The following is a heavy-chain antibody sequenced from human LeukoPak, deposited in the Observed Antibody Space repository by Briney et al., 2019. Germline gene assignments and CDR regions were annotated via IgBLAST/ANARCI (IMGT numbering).Heavy chain of an antibody. CDR2: ISYDGSNK. CDR3: ARRAGAYSHPYDY. Sequence: GGSLRLSCAASGFTFSSYGMHWVRQAPGKGLEWVAVISYDGSNKYYADSVKGRSTISRDNFKNTLYLQMNSLRAEDTAVYYCARRAGAYSHPYDYWGQGTLVTVSS. D-gene: IGHD4/OR15-4a*01. V-gene: IGHV3-30*03. J-gene: IGHJ4*02. CDR1: GFTFSSYG.